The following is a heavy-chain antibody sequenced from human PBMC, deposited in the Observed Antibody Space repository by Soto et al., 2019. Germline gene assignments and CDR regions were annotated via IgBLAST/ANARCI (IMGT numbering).Heavy chain of an antibody. V-gene: IGHV1-69*06. CDR3: ARKVGRDGYKWYFDL. CDR2: IIPIFGTA. J-gene: IGHJ2*01. Sequence: VTSVKVSCKASGGTFSSYAISWVRQAPVQGLEWMGGIIPIFGTANYAQKFQGRVTITADKSTSTAYMELSSLRAEDTAVYYCARKVGRDGYKWYFDLWGRGTLVTVSS. D-gene: IGHD5-12*01. CDR1: GGTFSSYA.